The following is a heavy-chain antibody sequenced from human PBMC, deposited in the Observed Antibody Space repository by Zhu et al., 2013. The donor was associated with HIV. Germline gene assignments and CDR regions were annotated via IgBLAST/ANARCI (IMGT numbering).Heavy chain of an antibody. J-gene: IGHJ6*02. CDR2: IIPAFGTA. D-gene: IGHD3-10*01. CDR1: GGTFRSSA. Sequence: QVQLVQSGAEFKKPGSSVKVSCKASGGTFRSSAIHWVRQAPGQGLEWMGGIIPAFGTADLAHQFQGRVTITADESTSTGYMELSSLRSEDTAVYYCASAVAIVMVRGVIINGLDVWGQGTTVTVSS. V-gene: IGHV1-69*01. CDR3: ASAVAIVMVRGVIINGLDV.